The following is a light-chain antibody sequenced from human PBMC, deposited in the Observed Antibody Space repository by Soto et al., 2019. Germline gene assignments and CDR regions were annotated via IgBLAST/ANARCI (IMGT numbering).Light chain of an antibody. J-gene: IGKJ1*01. CDR1: QGIRND. CDR2: DAS. V-gene: IGKV1-13*02. CDR3: QQYNSYSWT. Sequence: AIQRTQSPSSLSASVGYRVTTTCRASQGIRNDLGWYQQKPGKAPKLLIYDASSLESGVPSRFSGSGSGTEFTLTISSMQPDDFATYYCQQYNSYSWTFGQGTKVDIK.